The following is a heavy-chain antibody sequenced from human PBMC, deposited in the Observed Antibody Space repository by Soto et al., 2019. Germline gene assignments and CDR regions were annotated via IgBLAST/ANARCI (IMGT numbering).Heavy chain of an antibody. J-gene: IGHJ3*01. CDR2: LLHSGPT. Sequence: QVPLQESGPGLVKPSGTLSLTCAVSGDSISSPKWWTWLRQPPGKGLEWIGDLLHSGPTNYNPSLMSRVTLSVDKPQNQFSLKLTSVTAADTAIYYCAYSTGWYRHDVWGQGTSVTVSS. CDR3: AYSTGWYRHDV. D-gene: IGHD6-19*01. CDR1: GDSISSPKW. V-gene: IGHV4-4*02.